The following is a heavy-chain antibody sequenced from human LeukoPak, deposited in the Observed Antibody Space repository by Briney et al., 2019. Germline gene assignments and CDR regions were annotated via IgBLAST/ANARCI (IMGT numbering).Heavy chain of an antibody. CDR2: IYYSGST. V-gene: IGHV4-39*07. D-gene: IGHD3-3*01. Sequence: SETLSLTCTVSGGSISSYYWGWIRQPPGKGLEWIGSIYYSGSTYYNPSLKSRVTISVDTSKNQFSLKLSSVTAADTAVYYCAKSSGYHYDFWSVGADFDYWGQGTLVTVSS. J-gene: IGHJ4*02. CDR1: GGSISSYY. CDR3: AKSSGYHYDFWSVGADFDY.